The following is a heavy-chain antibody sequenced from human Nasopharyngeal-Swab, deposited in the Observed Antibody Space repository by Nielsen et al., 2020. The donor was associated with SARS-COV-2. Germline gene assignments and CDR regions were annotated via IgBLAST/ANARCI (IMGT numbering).Heavy chain of an antibody. V-gene: IGHV3-23*01. D-gene: IGHD3-3*01. J-gene: IGHJ4*02. CDR2: ISGSGSGT. Sequence: GESLKISCAASGFTFSSYAMSWVRQAPGKGLEWVSVISGSGSGTYYADSVKGRFTISRDKSQNTLYLQMISLRADDTAVYYCAKGGRSITIFGVAGSFDNWGQGTLVTVSS. CDR3: AKGGRSITIFGVAGSFDN. CDR1: GFTFSSYA.